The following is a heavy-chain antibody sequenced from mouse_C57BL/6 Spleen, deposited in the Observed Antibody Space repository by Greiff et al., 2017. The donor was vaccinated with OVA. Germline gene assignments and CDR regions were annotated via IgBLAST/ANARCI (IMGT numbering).Heavy chain of an antibody. Sequence: EVQLQQSGPELVKPGASVKISCKASGYSFTGYYMNWVKQSPEKSLEWIGEINPSTGGTTYNQKFKAKATLTVDKSSSTAYMQLKSLTSEDSAVYNCARAFITTEGCAYWGEGTLGTVSA. D-gene: IGHD1-1*01. CDR3: ARAFITTEGCAY. J-gene: IGHJ3*01. V-gene: IGHV1-42*01. CDR1: GYSFTGYY. CDR2: INPSTGGT.